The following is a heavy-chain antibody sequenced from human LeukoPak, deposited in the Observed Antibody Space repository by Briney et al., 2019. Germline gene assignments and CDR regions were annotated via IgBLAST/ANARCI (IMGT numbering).Heavy chain of an antibody. Sequence: ASVNVTFTASSYTFTGYYMHWVRQAPGQGLEWMGRINPDSGGTNYAQKFQGRVTMTRDTSSNTAYMELRRLRSDETDVYYCARGAGTGFGFDIWGQGTLVTISA. J-gene: IGHJ3*02. V-gene: IGHV1-2*05. CDR2: INPDSGGT. CDR3: ARGAGTGFGFDI. D-gene: IGHD3/OR15-3a*01. CDR1: SYTFTGYY.